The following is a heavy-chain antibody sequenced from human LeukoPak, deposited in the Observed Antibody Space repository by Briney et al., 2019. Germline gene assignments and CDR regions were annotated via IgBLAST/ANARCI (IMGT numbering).Heavy chain of an antibody. D-gene: IGHD4-17*01. CDR1: GDFISSSFF. J-gene: IGHJ3*02. V-gene: IGHV4-38-2*02. CDR2: LYSTGTT. CDR3: ATQWSVTNTRRFAI. Sequence: SETLSLTCTVSGDFISSSFFWVWLRQTPGNGLQWIGSLYSTGTTYSNPSLAGRVTMSIDSSKNQLSLKLRSVAAADTAVYYCATQWSVTNTRRFAIWGQGSRVTVSS.